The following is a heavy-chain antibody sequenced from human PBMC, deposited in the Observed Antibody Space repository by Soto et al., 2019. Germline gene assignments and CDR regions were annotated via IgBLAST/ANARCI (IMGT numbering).Heavy chain of an antibody. J-gene: IGHJ6*02. Sequence: SETLSLTCTVSGGSISSYYWSWIRQPPGKGLEWIGYISWSGSTNYNPSLKSRVTISVDTSKNQFSLKLSSVTAADTAVYYCARDRHILTGYYKVYYYGMDVWGQGTTVTVPS. CDR3: ARDRHILTGYYKVYYYGMDV. CDR1: GGSISSYY. V-gene: IGHV4-59*12. D-gene: IGHD3-9*01. CDR2: ISWSGST.